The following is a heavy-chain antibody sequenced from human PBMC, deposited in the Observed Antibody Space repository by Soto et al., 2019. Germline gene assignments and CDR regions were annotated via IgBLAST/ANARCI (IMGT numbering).Heavy chain of an antibody. CDR1: GAYVSSAGYS. CDR3: ARGQSIVAEIDYFDY. D-gene: IGHD5-12*01. J-gene: IGHJ4*02. CDR2: VYQSGRT. Sequence: SETLSLTCSVSGAYVSSAGYSWSWIRQPPGKGLEWIGYVYQSGRTYGSVTTSYNPSLKSRVTISVDRSTNQFSLKLISVTAADTAVYFCARGQSIVAEIDYFDYWGQGSLVTVSS. V-gene: IGHV4-30-4*07.